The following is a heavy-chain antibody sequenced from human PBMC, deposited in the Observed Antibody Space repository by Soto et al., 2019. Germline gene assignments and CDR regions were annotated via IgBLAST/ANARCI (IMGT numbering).Heavy chain of an antibody. CDR2: IDNAGSSA. V-gene: IGHV3-74*01. J-gene: IGHJ6*02. D-gene: IGHD1-26*01. CDR1: GFTISIYW. CDR3: TRVGGSVSGMDV. Sequence: LRLSCAASGFTISIYWMHWVRQAPGKGPVWVSRIDNAGSSARYADSVKRRFTISRDNAKNQVYLQMNSLRAEVTAVYYCTRVGGSVSGMDVWGQGSTVTVSS.